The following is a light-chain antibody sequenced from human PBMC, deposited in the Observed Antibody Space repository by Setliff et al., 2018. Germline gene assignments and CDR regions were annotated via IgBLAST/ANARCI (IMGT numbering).Light chain of an antibody. V-gene: IGLV2-8*01. J-gene: IGLJ3*02. CDR3: SSFAGSNNLWV. CDR1: SSDVGNYDF. Sequence: QSALTQPPSASGSPGQSVTVSCTGTSSDVGNYDFVSWYQQRPGKAPKLLIYEVNKRPSGVPDRFSGSKSGNTASLTVSGLQADDEADYYCSSFAGSNNLWVFGGGTKVTV. CDR2: EVN.